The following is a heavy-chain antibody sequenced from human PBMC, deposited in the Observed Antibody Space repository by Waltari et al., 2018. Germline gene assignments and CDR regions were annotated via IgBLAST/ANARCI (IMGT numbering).Heavy chain of an antibody. V-gene: IGHV3-73*02. CDR3: TRVVWGGYSGDFDY. CDR1: GVALSGPA. D-gene: IGHD5-12*01. J-gene: IGHJ4*02. CDR2: IRSKTNTHAT. Sequence: EVQLVESGGGLVQPGGSLKLACVPSGVALSGPAIPGVRQAPGKGLEGVGRIRSKTNTHATRYAASVTGRFSISRDDSKNTAYLQMDSLKIEDPAMYFCTRVVWGGYSGDFDYWGQGTLVTVSS.